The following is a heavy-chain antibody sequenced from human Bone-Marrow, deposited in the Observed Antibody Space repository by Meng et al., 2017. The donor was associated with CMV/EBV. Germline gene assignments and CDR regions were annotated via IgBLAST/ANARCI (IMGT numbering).Heavy chain of an antibody. D-gene: IGHD6-19*01. CDR1: GGTFSSYA. CDR2: IIPIFGTA. V-gene: IGHV1-69*12. Sequence: QVQLGQSGAEVKKPGSSVKVSGKDSGGTFSSYAISWVRQAPGQGLEWMGGIIPIFGTANYAQKFQGRVTITADESTSTAYMELSSLRSEDTAVYYCASPIAVAGYYFDYWGQGTLVTVSS. CDR3: ASPIAVAGYYFDY. J-gene: IGHJ4*02.